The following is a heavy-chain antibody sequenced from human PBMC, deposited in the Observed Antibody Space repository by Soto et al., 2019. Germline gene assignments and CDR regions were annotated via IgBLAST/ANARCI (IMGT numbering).Heavy chain of an antibody. CDR3: ARGRDIVLVPPGISFDY. Sequence: VQLVQSGAEVKQPGASVKVSCKASGYSFTSYEINWMRQAPGQGLEWMVWMNPNSGKTGYGQKFQGRVTMTRDISQNTIYMELRTLGSEDAAVYYCARGRDIVLVPPGISFDYWGQGTLVTVSS. CDR2: MNPNSGKT. V-gene: IGHV1-8*02. D-gene: IGHD2-2*01. J-gene: IGHJ4*02. CDR1: GYSFTSYE.